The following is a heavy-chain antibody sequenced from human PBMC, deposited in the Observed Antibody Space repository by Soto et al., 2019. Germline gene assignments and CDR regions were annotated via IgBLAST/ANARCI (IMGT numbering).Heavy chain of an antibody. CDR3: ANDHTSITMIVENYYYGMDV. CDR2: ISYDGSNK. D-gene: IGHD3-22*01. V-gene: IGHV3-30*18. Sequence: GGALRPSCEASVFTFSTYGLHWVRQAPFQRLQWVAVISYDGSNKYYADSVKGRFTISRDNSKNTLYLQMNSLGAEDTAVYYCANDHTSITMIVENYYYGMDVWGQGTTVTVSS. CDR1: VFTFSTYG. J-gene: IGHJ6*02.